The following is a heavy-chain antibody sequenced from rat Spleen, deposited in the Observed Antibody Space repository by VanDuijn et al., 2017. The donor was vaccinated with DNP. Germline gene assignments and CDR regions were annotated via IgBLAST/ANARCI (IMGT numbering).Heavy chain of an antibody. Sequence: EVQLVESGGGLVQPGRSLKLSCAASGFTFSNYDMAWVRQAPTKGLEWVAYISPSGGSTYYGDSVKGRFTISRDNAKSTLYLQMNSLRSEDMATYSCTTDGIWGQGVMVTVSS. CDR2: ISPSGGST. J-gene: IGHJ2*01. D-gene: IGHD1-6*01. CDR3: TTDGI. V-gene: IGHV5-27*01. CDR1: GFTFSNYD.